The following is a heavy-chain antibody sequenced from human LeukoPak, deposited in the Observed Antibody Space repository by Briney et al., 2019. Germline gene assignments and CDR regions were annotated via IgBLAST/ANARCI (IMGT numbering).Heavy chain of an antibody. J-gene: IGHJ4*02. D-gene: IGHD2-2*01. V-gene: IGHV3-30*03. CDR2: ASYDGYTK. CDR1: GLTFSNYV. Sequence: GRSLRLSCVASGLTFSNYVMHWVRQAPGKGLEWVATASYDGYTKHYVDSVEGRFTISRDNSKNTLYLQMNSLRAEDTAVHYCVSPSGEYCSSNICRYFDYWGQGTLVIVSS. CDR3: VSPSGEYCSSNICRYFDY.